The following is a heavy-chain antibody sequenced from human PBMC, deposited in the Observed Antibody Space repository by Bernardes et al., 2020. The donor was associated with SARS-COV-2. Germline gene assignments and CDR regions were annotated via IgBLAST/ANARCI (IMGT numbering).Heavy chain of an antibody. D-gene: IGHD1-7*01. CDR3: ARAATTSPPERGD. CDR2: VWFDGSDI. V-gene: IGHV3-30*02. CDR1: GFTFSNYG. J-gene: IGHJ4*02. Sequence: GGSLRLSCAASGFTFSNYGMHWVRQAPGKGLEWVAHVWFDGSDIDYADSVKGRFTISRDNSKNTLYLQMNSLRAEDTAVYYCARAATTSPPERGDWGQGTLVTVSS.